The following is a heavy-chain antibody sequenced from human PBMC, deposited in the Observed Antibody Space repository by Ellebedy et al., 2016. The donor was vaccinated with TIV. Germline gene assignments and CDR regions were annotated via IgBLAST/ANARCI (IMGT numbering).Heavy chain of an antibody. CDR3: ARGVRGAAAGGWFDP. CDR2: INHSGST. V-gene: IGHV4-34*01. D-gene: IGHD6-13*01. J-gene: IGHJ5*02. Sequence: SETLSLTXAVYGGSFSGYYWSWIRQPPGKGLEWIGEINHSGSTNYNPSLKSRVTISVDTSKNQFSLKLSSVTAADTAVYYCARGVRGAAAGGWFDPWGQGTLVTVSS. CDR1: GGSFSGYY.